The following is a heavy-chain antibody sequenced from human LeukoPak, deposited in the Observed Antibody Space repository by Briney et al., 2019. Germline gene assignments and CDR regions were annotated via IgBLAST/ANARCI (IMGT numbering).Heavy chain of an antibody. CDR3: AKRGGNSRGTYFDY. Sequence: GGSLRLSCAASGFTFSSYSMNWVRQAPGKGLEWVSSISSSSSYIYYADSVKGRFSISRDDSKNTMYLEMTSLRVEDTALYFCAKRGGNSRGTYFDYWGHGILVTVSS. V-gene: IGHV3-21*04. CDR1: GFTFSSYS. D-gene: IGHD4-23*01. J-gene: IGHJ4*01. CDR2: ISSSSSYI.